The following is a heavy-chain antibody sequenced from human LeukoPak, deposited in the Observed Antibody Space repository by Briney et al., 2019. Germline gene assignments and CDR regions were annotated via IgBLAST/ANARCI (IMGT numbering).Heavy chain of an antibody. D-gene: IGHD3-16*01. CDR3: ARDRGGGYFDY. Sequence: GGSLRLSCVASTFTISNYWMSWVRQAPGKGLEWVANKKKDGSEEYYVDSVKGRFIISRDNAKNSLYLQMNSLRAEDTAVYYCARDRGGGYFDYWGQGTLVTVSS. CDR1: TFTISNYW. V-gene: IGHV3-7*04. J-gene: IGHJ4*02. CDR2: KKKDGSEE.